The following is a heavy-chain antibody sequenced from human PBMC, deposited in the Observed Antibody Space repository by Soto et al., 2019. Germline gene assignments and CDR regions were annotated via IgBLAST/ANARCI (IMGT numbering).Heavy chain of an antibody. CDR1: GFTFSSYA. Sequence: EVQLLESGGGLVQPGGSLRLSCAASGFTFSSYAMSWVRQAPGKGLEWVSAITSSGGIIYYADSVKGRFTISRDNSKNTLYLQMNSLGAEDTAVYCCAKLPGYSWGYFDYWGQGTLVTVSS. J-gene: IGHJ4*02. V-gene: IGHV3-23*01. CDR3: AKLPGYSWGYFDY. CDR2: ITSSGGII. D-gene: IGHD3-16*01.